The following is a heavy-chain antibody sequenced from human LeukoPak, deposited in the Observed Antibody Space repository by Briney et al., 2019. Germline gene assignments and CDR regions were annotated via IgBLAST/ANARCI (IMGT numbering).Heavy chain of an antibody. CDR1: GFTVSNNY. V-gene: IGHV3-53*01. Sequence: PGGSLRLSCAASGFTVSNNYVSWVRQAPGKGLEWVSVIYSGGSTYYADSVKGRFTISRDNSKNTLYLQMNSLRAEDTAVYYCARGRYSYGLDYWGQGTLVTISS. D-gene: IGHD5-18*01. CDR3: ARGRYSYGLDY. J-gene: IGHJ4*02. CDR2: IYSGGST.